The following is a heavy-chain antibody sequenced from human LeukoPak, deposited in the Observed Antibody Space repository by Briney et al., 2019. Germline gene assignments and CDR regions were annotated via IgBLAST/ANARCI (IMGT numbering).Heavy chain of an antibody. CDR2: ITASGYST. CDR1: GFTFSSYG. CDR3: AKRAASGAYYFDD. V-gene: IGHV3-23*01. Sequence: GGSLRLSCAASGFTFSSYGMSWVRQAPGRGLEWVSSITASGYSTFYADSVKGRFTISRDNSKNTLYLQLGSLTAEDTAVYYCAKRAASGAYYFDDWGQGTLVSVSS. D-gene: IGHD2-15*01. J-gene: IGHJ4*02.